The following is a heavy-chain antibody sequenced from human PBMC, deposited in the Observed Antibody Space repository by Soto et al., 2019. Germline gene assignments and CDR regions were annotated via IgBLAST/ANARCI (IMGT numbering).Heavy chain of an antibody. CDR1: EFTFSSYA. D-gene: IGHD3-22*01. V-gene: IGHV3-30-3*02. J-gene: IGHJ4*02. CDR2: ISYDGSNK. CDR3: AKYSNVYDSSGQNPPY. Sequence: PGGSLRLSCAASEFTFSSYAMHWVRQAPGKGLEWVAVISYDGSNKYYADSVKGRFTISRDNSKNTLYLQMNSLRAEDTAVYYCAKYSNVYDSSGQNPPYWGQGTLVTVS.